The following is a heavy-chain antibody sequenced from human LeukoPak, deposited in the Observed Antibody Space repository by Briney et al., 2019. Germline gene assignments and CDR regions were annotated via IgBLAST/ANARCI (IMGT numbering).Heavy chain of an antibody. CDR3: AKAQSRGVFDY. CDR1: GFTFSSYV. Sequence: GGSLRLSCAASGFTFSSYVMRGVRQAPGKGLEWVSSISGGGGSTYYADSVKGRFTISRDNSKNTLYLQMNSLRVKDTALYYCAKAQSRGVFDYWGQGTPVTVSS. D-gene: IGHD2-8*01. V-gene: IGHV3-23*01. J-gene: IGHJ4*02. CDR2: ISGGGGST.